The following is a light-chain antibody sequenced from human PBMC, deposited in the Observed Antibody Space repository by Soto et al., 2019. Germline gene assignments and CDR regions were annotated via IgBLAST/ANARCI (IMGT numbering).Light chain of an antibody. V-gene: IGKV3-15*01. J-gene: IGKJ2*01. CDR1: QSISSN. Sequence: EIVMTQSPATLSVSPGERATLCCRASQSISSNLAWYQQKPGQAPRLLIYGATTRATGIPARFSGSGSGTDFTLTISRLQSEDFAVYYCQQYNNWPPYTFGQGTKLEIK. CDR2: GAT. CDR3: QQYNNWPPYT.